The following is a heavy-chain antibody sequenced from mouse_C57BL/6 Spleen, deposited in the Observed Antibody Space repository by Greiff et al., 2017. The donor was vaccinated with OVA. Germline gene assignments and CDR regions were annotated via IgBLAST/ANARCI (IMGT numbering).Heavy chain of an antibody. CDR1: GFNIKDDY. J-gene: IGHJ2*01. V-gene: IGHV14-4*01. CDR3: TTRDYDVSP. D-gene: IGHD2-4*01. CDR2: IDPENGDT. Sequence: EVQLQQSGAELVRPGASVKLSCTASGFNIKDDYMHWVKQRPEQGLEWIGWIDPENGDTEYASKFQGKATITADTSSNTAYLQLSSLTSEDTAVYYWTTRDYDVSPWGQGTTLTVSS.